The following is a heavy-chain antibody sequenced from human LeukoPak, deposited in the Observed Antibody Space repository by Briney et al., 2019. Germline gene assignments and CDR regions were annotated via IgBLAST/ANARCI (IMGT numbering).Heavy chain of an antibody. Sequence: GGSLRLSCVASGFTFSSYEMNWVRQAPGKGLEWVSYISTSGSTIYYADSVKGRFTISRDNAKNSLYLQMNSLRAEDTAVYYCATSYSSSWYYFDYWGQGTLVTVSS. CDR1: GFTFSSYE. D-gene: IGHD6-13*01. CDR3: ATSYSSSWYYFDY. J-gene: IGHJ4*02. V-gene: IGHV3-48*03. CDR2: ISTSGSTI.